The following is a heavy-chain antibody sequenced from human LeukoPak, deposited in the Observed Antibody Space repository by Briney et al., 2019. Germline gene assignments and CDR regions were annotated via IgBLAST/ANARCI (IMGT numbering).Heavy chain of an antibody. J-gene: IGHJ6*02. CDR2: ISSGGATI. D-gene: IGHD2-2*01. V-gene: IGHV3-11*01. CDR1: GFTFSDYY. Sequence: GGSLRLSCAASGFTFSDYYMSWIRQAPGKGLEWISYISSGGATIYHADSVKGRFTLSRGNAKNSLYLQMDSLRAEDTAVYYCARERRTSYHYYYYGMDVWGQGTTVTVSS. CDR3: ARERRTSYHYYYYGMDV.